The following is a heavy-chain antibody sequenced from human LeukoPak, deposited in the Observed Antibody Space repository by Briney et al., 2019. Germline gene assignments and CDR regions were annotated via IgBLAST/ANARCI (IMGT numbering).Heavy chain of an antibody. D-gene: IGHD6-6*01. CDR2: INHSGST. V-gene: IGHV4-34*01. J-gene: IGHJ4*02. Sequence: SETLSLTCAVYGGSFSGYYWSWIRQPPGKGLEWIGEINHSGSTNYNPSLKSRVTISVDTSKNQFSLKLSSVTAADTAVYYCARDSDSSSSVDYWGQGTLVTVSS. CDR3: ARDSDSSSSVDY. CDR1: GGSFSGYY.